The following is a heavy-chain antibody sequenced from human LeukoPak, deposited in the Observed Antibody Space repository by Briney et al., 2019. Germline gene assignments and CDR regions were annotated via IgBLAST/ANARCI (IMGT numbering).Heavy chain of an antibody. Sequence: PSETLSLTCTVSGGSISSGSYYWSWIRQPAGKGLEWIGRIYTSGSTNYNPSLKSRVTISVDTSKNQFSLKLSSVTAADTAVYYCAREGNYFDSSGYYPRFSPWGQGTLVTVSS. CDR1: GGSISSGSYY. CDR3: AREGNYFDSSGYYPRFSP. V-gene: IGHV4-61*02. J-gene: IGHJ5*02. D-gene: IGHD3-22*01. CDR2: IYTSGST.